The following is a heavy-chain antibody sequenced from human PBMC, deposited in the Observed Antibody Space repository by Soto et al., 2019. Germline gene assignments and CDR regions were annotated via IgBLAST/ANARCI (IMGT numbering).Heavy chain of an antibody. V-gene: IGHV3-7*01. CDR1: GFTYTNYW. J-gene: IGHJ2*01. CDR2: INPDGSEK. Sequence: DVQLVESGGGLVQPGGSLRLSCAASGFTYTNYWMDWVRQAPGKGLEWVANINPDGSEKYYVDSVKGRFTISRDNAKKSLYLQIDSLRAEDTAVYFCAREYWYFDLWGRGTLVTVSS. CDR3: AREYWYFDL.